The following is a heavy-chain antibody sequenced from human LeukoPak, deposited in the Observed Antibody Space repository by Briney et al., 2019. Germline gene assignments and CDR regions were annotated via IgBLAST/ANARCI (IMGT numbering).Heavy chain of an antibody. CDR1: GGTFISYT. D-gene: IGHD4-23*01. Sequence: ASVKVSCKASGGTFISYTISWVRQAPGQGLEWMGRIIPILGIANYAQKFQGRVTITADKSTSTAYMELSSLRSEDTAVYYCATLTGGTDYGGIAGDWGQGTLVTVPS. J-gene: IGHJ4*02. CDR2: IIPILGIA. V-gene: IGHV1-69*02. CDR3: ATLTGGTDYGGIAGD.